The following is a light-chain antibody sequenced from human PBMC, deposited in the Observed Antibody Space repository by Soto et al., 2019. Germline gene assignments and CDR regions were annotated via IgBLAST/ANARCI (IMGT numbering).Light chain of an antibody. V-gene: IGLV2-8*01. J-gene: IGLJ2*01. Sequence: QSALTQPPSASGSPGQSVTISCTETSSDVGGFNYVSWHQQHPGKAPKLILYEVYKRPSGVPARFSGSKSGNTTSLTVSGLQAEDEAVYYCNSYVTSNVVVFGGGTKLTVL. CDR3: NSYVTSNVVV. CDR2: EVY. CDR1: SSDVGGFNY.